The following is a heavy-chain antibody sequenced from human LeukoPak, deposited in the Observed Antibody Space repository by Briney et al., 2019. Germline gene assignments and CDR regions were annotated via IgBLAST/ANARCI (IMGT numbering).Heavy chain of an antibody. CDR2: IKQDGSEK. Sequence: PGGSLRLSCAASGSTFSSYWMSWVRQAPGKGLEWVANIKQDGSEKYYVDSVKGRFTISRDNAKNSLYLQMNSLRAEDTAVYYCARDLEGTFYSGSSYFDYWGQGTLVTVSS. J-gene: IGHJ4*02. D-gene: IGHD1-26*01. CDR1: GSTFSSYW. CDR3: ARDLEGTFYSGSSYFDY. V-gene: IGHV3-7*01.